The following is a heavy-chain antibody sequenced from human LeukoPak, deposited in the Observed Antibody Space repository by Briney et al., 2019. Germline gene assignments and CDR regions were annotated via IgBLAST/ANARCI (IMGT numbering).Heavy chain of an antibody. CDR3: AGAWRDRPFQFDY. CDR2: ITPFNGNT. Sequence: GASVKASCKASGYTFTYRYLHWVRQARGQALEWMGWITPFNGNTNYVQKFQDRVTITRDRSMSTAYMELSSLRSEDTAMYYCAGAWRDRPFQFDYWGQGTLVTVSS. J-gene: IGHJ4*02. D-gene: IGHD3-3*01. V-gene: IGHV1-45*02. CDR1: GYTFTYRY.